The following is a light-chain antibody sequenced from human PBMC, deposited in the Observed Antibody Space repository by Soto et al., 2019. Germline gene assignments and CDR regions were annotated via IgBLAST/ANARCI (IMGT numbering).Light chain of an antibody. CDR3: SSYTSSYTYV. CDR1: STDVGGYNY. V-gene: IGLV2-14*01. CDR2: DVS. Sequence: QSALTQPASVSGSPGQSITISCTGTSTDVGGYNYVSWYQQHPGRAPKLMIYDVSNRPSGVSNRLSGSKSGNTASLTISGLQAEDEADYYCSSYTSSYTYVFGTGTKVTVL. J-gene: IGLJ1*01.